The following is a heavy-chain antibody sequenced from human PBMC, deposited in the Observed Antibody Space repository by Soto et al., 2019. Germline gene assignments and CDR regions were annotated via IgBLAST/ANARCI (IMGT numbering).Heavy chain of an antibody. D-gene: IGHD7-27*01. CDR2: IYDGGRT. V-gene: IGHV4-30-4*01. Sequence: VQLQESGPGLVKPSQTLSLTCTVSGGSISTVDYWWSWIRQSPDMGLEWIGHIYDGGRTYNNPSLESRVTMSVDTSKSQLFLTLSSVSAADTAVYYCARGPSGDKVDSWGQGTLVTVSS. CDR3: ARGPSGDKVDS. CDR1: GGSISTVDYW. J-gene: IGHJ4*02.